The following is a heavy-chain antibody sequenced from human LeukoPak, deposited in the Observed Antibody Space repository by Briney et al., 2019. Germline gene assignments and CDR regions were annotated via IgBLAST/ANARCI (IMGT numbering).Heavy chain of an antibody. D-gene: IGHD6-13*01. CDR1: GFTCSSYS. CDR3: ARGYSSSWYRRGIHYFDY. CDR2: ISSSSSTI. Sequence: GGSLRLSCAASGFTCSSYSMNWVRQAPGKGLEWVSYISSSSSTIYYADSVKGRFTISRDNAKNSLYLQMNSLRAEDTAVYYCARGYSSSWYRRGIHYFDYWGQGTLVTVSS. J-gene: IGHJ4*02. V-gene: IGHV3-48*01.